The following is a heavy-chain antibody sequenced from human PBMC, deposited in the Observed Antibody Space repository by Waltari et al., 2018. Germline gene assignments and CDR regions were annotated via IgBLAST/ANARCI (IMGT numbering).Heavy chain of an antibody. CDR2: ISYDGSNK. D-gene: IGHD3-9*01. V-gene: IGHV3-30*18. J-gene: IGHJ4*02. Sequence: QVQLVESGGGVVQPGRSLRLSCAASGFTFSSYGMHWVRQAPGKGLEWVAVISYDGSNKYYADSVKGRFTISRDNSKNTLYLQMNSLRAEDTAVYYCAKGSHLTGYPPGYWGQGTLVTVSS. CDR1: GFTFSSYG. CDR3: AKGSHLTGYPPGY.